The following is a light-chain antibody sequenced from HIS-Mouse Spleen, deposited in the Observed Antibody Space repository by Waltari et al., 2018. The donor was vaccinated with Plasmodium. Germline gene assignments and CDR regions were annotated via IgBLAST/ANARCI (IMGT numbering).Light chain of an antibody. Sequence: SYELTQPPSVSVSPGQTARITCSGDALPKQYAYWYQQKPGQAPGLVIYKDSERPSASPERFSGSSSGTTVTLTISGVQAEDEADYYCQSADSSGTPNWVFGGGTKLTVL. CDR1: ALPKQY. CDR3: QSADSSGTPNWV. CDR2: KDS. J-gene: IGLJ3*02. V-gene: IGLV3-25*03.